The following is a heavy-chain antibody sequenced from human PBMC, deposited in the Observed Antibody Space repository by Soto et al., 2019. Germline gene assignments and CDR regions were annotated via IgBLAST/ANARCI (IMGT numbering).Heavy chain of an antibody. V-gene: IGHV3-23*01. CDR2: TRSNGEYT. Sequence: GGSLRLSCAGSGFTFSGYAMTWVRQAPGKGLEWVSTTRSNGEYTYYGDSAKGRFTVSRDNSKNTLYLEMSSVRAEDMAVYYCAKDSRNVAVSAARVYGMDVWGQGTTVTVSS. D-gene: IGHD2-2*01. CDR1: GFTFSGYA. J-gene: IGHJ6*02. CDR3: AKDSRNVAVSAARVYGMDV.